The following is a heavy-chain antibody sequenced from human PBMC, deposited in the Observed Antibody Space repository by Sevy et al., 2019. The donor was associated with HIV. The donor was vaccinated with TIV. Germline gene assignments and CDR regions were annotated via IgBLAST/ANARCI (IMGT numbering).Heavy chain of an antibody. CDR3: VFFGSSWSY. Sequence: ASVKVSCKTSGYTFSDYDINWVRQAAGQGLEWMGWMNPNSGNTGYAEKFQGRGAMTRNTSISTAYMELSSQRSEDTAVYYCVFFGSSWSYWGQGTLVTVSS. CDR1: GYTFSDYD. CDR2: MNPNSGNT. J-gene: IGHJ4*02. V-gene: IGHV1-8*01. D-gene: IGHD6-13*01.